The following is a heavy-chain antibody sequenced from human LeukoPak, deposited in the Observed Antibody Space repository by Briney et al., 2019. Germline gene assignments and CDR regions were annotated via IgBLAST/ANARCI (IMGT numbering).Heavy chain of an antibody. V-gene: IGHV3-21*01. CDR1: GFTFINYT. Sequence: PGGSLRLSCAASGFTFINYTMNWVRQAPGKGLEWVSSISSSSSYIYYAGSVKGRFTISRDNAKNSVFLQMNSLRAEDTAVYCCARSGRTTVIPEDYWGQGTLVTVSS. CDR2: ISSSSSYI. CDR3: ARSGRTTVIPEDY. J-gene: IGHJ4*02. D-gene: IGHD4-11*01.